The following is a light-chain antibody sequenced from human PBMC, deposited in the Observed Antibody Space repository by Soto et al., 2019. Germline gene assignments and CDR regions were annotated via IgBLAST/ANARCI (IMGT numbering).Light chain of an antibody. CDR2: EVS. CDR1: SRDVGGYNY. V-gene: IGLV2-14*01. J-gene: IGLJ2*01. CDR3: SSYISSSTFVV. Sequence: QSVLTQPASVSGSPGQSITISCTGTSRDVGGYNYVSWHQQHPGKAPKVIITEVSNRPSGVSNRFSGSKSGNTASLTISGLQAEDEGDYYCSSYISSSTFVVFGGGTKLTVL.